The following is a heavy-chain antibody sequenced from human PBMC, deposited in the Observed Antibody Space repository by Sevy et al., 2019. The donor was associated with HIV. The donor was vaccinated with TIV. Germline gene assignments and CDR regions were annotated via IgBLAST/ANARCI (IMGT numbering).Heavy chain of an antibody. D-gene: IGHD6-13*01. CDR1: GFTVSSNY. Sequence: GGSLRLSCAASGFTVSSNYMSWVRQAPGKGLEWVSVIYSGGSTYYADSVKGRFTISRDNSKNTLYLQMNSLRDEDTAVYYCARGSSSWYDYYYYGMDVWGQGTTVTVSS. CDR2: IYSGGST. CDR3: ARGSSSWYDYYYYGMDV. V-gene: IGHV3-53*01. J-gene: IGHJ6*02.